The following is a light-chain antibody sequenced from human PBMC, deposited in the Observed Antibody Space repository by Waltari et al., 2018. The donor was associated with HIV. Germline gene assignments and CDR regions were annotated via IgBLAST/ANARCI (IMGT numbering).Light chain of an antibody. Sequence: QSALTQPASVSGSPGQSITISCTGTGDVGSCNLTPWYPQHPGKAPKLTIYEGTKRPSGVSNRFSASKSGNTASLTISGLQAEDEADYHCCSYAGTRVFGGGTKLTVL. J-gene: IGLJ3*02. V-gene: IGLV2-23*01. CDR2: EGT. CDR3: CSYAGTRV. CDR1: GDVGSCNL.